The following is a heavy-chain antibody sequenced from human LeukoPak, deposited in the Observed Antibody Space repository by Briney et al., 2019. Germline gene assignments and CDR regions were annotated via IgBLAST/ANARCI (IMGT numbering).Heavy chain of an antibody. D-gene: IGHD6-13*01. CDR1: GGSISSSSYY. Sequence: SETLSLTCTVSGGSISSSSYYWGWIRQPPGKGLEWIGSIYYSGSTYYNPSLKSRVTISVDTSKNQFSLKLSSVTAADTAVYYCARRWRAGTVDYWGQGTLSPSPQ. CDR2: IYYSGST. J-gene: IGHJ4*02. V-gene: IGHV4-39*01. CDR3: ARRWRAGTVDY.